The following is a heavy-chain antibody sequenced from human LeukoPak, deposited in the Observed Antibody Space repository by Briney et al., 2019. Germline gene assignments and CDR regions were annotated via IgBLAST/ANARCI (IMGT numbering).Heavy chain of an antibody. Sequence: GGSLRLSCAASGFTFSSYSMNWVRQAPGKGLEWVANIKQDGSEKYYVDSVKGRFTISRDNAKNSLYLQMISLRAEDTAVYYCARSTNGVPFDYWGQGTLVTVSS. V-gene: IGHV3-7*03. CDR1: GFTFSSYS. J-gene: IGHJ4*02. D-gene: IGHD2-8*01. CDR3: ARSTNGVPFDY. CDR2: IKQDGSEK.